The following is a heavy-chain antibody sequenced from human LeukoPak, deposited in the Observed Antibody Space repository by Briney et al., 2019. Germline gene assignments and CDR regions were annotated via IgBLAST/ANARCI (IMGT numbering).Heavy chain of an antibody. V-gene: IGHV3-23*01. CDR2: ISAGGDRT. CDR1: GFTFSDHA. J-gene: IGHJ4*02. D-gene: IGHD3-22*01. Sequence: GGSLRLSCAASGFTFSDHAMSWFRHTPPKGLESVSSISAGGDRTHYADSVKGRFTISRDNSKNTLYLHMNNLRAEDTAVYYCGRLGYSSGLFDYWGQGTLVTVSS. CDR3: GRLGYSSGLFDY.